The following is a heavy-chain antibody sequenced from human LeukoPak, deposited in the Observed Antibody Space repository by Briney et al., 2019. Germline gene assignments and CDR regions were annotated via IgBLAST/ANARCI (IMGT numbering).Heavy chain of an antibody. Sequence: PGGSLRLSVPRPGFTSSAYGSHWFGQPPAKGRRGWAVIWYDGSNKYYADSVKGRFTISRDNSKNTLYLQMNSLRAEDTAVYYCTRGYYDSSGSIDYWGQGTLVTVSS. V-gene: IGHV3-33*01. J-gene: IGHJ4*02. CDR2: IWYDGSNK. CDR3: TRGYYDSSGSIDY. CDR1: GFTSSAYG. D-gene: IGHD3-22*01.